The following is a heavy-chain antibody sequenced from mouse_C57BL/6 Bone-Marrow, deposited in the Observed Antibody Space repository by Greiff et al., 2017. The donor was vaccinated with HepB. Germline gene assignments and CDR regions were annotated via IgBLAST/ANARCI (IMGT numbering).Heavy chain of an antibody. Sequence: VQLQQSGPELVKPGASVKISCKASGYTFTDYYMNWVKQSHGKSLEWIGDINPNNGGTSYNQKFKGKATLTVDKSSSTAAMELRSLTSEDSAVYYCATAFYYGNYAWFAYWGQGTLVTVSA. CDR3: ATAFYYGNYAWFAY. J-gene: IGHJ3*01. CDR2: INPNNGGT. D-gene: IGHD2-1*01. CDR1: GYTFTDYY. V-gene: IGHV1-26*01.